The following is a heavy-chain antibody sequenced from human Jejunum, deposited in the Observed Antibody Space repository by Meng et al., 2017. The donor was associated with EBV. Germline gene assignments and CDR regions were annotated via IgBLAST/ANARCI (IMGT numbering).Heavy chain of an antibody. Sequence: VQPQESGPGLVTPSETRSLTCTVSGGSVSSGGYYWSWIRQPPGKGLEWIGYIYNSESTNYKSSLKSRVTISADTSKNQFSLRLSSVTAADTAVYYCARDQNGSYFAYWGQGTLVTVSS. CDR3: ARDQNGSYFAY. CDR1: GGSVSSGGYY. CDR2: IYNSEST. D-gene: IGHD1-26*01. J-gene: IGHJ4*02. V-gene: IGHV4-61*08.